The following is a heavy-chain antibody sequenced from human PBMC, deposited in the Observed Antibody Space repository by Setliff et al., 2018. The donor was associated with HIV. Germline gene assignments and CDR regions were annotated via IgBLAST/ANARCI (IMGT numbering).Heavy chain of an antibody. Sequence: GGSLRLSCAASGFTFSDYYMTWVRQAPGKGLECVSGISGSGDTIYYADSVKGRFTISRDNSKNILSLQMNSLKTEDTAVYYCTRHVDSGTYMDVWGRGTTVTVSS. V-gene: IGHV3-23*01. D-gene: IGHD5-18*01. CDR2: ISGSGDTI. CDR1: GFTFSDYY. CDR3: TRHVDSGTYMDV. J-gene: IGHJ6*03.